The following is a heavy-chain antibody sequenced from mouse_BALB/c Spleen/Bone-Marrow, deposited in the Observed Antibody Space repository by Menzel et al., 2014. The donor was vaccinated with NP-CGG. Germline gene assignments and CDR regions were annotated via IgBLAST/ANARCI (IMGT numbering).Heavy chain of an antibody. J-gene: IGHJ2*01. CDR3: ASITTVVVPFDY. CDR1: GYSITSGYS. CDR2: IHYSGST. Sequence: DVQLQESGPDLVKPSQSLSLTCTVTGYSITSGYSWHWIRQFPENKLEWMGYIHYSGSTNYNPSLKSRISITRDTSKNQFFLQLNSVTTEDTATYYCASITTVVVPFDYWGQGTTLTVSS. D-gene: IGHD1-1*01. V-gene: IGHV3-1*02.